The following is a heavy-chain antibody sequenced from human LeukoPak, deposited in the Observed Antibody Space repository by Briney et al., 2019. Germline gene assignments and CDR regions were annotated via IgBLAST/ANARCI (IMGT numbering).Heavy chain of an antibody. V-gene: IGHV3-74*01. Sequence: GGSLRLSCAASGFTFSSNWMHWVRQAPGKGLVWVSRIKGDGSSTSYADSVKGRFTISRDNAKNTLFLQMNSLRAEDTAVYYCARAAEYYYDSSGDDAFDIWGQGTMVTVSS. CDR1: GFTFSSNW. D-gene: IGHD3-22*01. CDR2: IKGDGSST. J-gene: IGHJ3*02. CDR3: ARAAEYYYDSSGDDAFDI.